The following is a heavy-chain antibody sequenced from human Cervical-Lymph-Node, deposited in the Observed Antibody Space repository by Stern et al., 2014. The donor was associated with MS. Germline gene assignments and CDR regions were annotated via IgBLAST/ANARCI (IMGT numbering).Heavy chain of an antibody. CDR2: IYTSGST. D-gene: IGHD6-13*01. V-gene: IGHV4-61*02. CDR3: ARTYSSSWRYFDY. CDR1: GGSISSGSYY. J-gene: IGHJ4*02. Sequence: QVQLQESGPGLVKPSQTLSLTCTVSGGSISSGSYYWSWIRQPAGKGLEXIGRIYTSGSTNYNPSLKSRVTISVDTAKNQFSLKLSSVTAADTAVYYCARTYSSSWRYFDYWGQGTLVTVSS.